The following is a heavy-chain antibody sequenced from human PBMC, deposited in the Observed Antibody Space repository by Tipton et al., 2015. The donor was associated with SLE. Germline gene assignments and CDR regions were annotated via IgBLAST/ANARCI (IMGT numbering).Heavy chain of an antibody. D-gene: IGHD7-27*01. Sequence: TLSLTCTVSGGSMSGYYWSWIRQSPGKGLEWIGNIYDSGSSNYNPSLKSRVTISVDASKNQFSLRLTSLTAADTAVYYCARMGMRNWIDPWGQGTLVTVSS. CDR3: ARMGMRNWIDP. J-gene: IGHJ5*02. CDR2: IYDSGSS. CDR1: GGSMSGYY. V-gene: IGHV4-59*01.